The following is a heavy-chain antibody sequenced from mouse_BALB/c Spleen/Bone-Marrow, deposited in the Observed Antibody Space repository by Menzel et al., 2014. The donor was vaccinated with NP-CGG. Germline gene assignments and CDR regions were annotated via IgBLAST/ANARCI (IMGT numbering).Heavy chain of an antibody. Sequence: DVHLVESGGGLVKPGGSLKLSCAASGFTFSSCAMSWVRQTPEKRLEWVATISSGGSYTYCLDSVKGRFTISRDNAKNTLYLQMSSLRSKDTAMYYCARAGRYDGNFDYWGQGTTLTVSS. CDR3: ARAGRYDGNFDY. CDR1: GFTFSSCA. CDR2: ISSGGSYT. J-gene: IGHJ2*01. D-gene: IGHD2-14*01. V-gene: IGHV5-9-3*01.